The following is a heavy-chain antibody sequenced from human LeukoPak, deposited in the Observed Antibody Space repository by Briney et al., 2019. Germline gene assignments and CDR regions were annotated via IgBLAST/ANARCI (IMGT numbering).Heavy chain of an antibody. CDR1: GFTFSSYR. V-gene: IGHV3-21*01. Sequence: NPGGSLRLSCAASGFTFSSYRMNWVRQAPGKGLEWVSSISSSSSYIYYADSVKGRFTISRDNAKNSLYLQMNSLRAEDTAVYYCASGAYCGGDCYSGDAFDIWGQGTMVTVSS. CDR2: ISSSSSYI. J-gene: IGHJ3*02. CDR3: ASGAYCGGDCYSGDAFDI. D-gene: IGHD2-21*01.